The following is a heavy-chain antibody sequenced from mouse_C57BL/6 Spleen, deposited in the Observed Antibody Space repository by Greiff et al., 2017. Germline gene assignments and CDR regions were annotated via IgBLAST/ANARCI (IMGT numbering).Heavy chain of an antibody. CDR1: GYTFTSYW. J-gene: IGHJ4*01. Sequence: QVQLQQPGAELVRPGSSVKLSCKASGYTFTSYWMHWVKQRPIQGLEWIGNIDPSDSETHYNQKFKDKATLTVDKSSSTAYMQLSSLTSEDSAVYYCARLDGSTMDYWGQGTSVTVSS. V-gene: IGHV1-52*01. CDR3: ARLDGSTMDY. D-gene: IGHD2-3*01. CDR2: IDPSDSET.